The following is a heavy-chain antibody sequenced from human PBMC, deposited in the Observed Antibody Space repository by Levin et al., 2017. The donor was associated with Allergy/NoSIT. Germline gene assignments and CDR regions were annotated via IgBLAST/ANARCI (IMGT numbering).Heavy chain of an antibody. Sequence: GGSLRLSCAASGFTFSSYAMHWVRQAPGKGLEWVAVISYDGSNKYYADSVKGRFTISRDNSKNTLYLQMNSLRAEDTAVYYCARGTVDYGGLYYYYGMDVWGQGTTVTVSS. J-gene: IGHJ6*02. CDR3: ARGTVDYGGLYYYYGMDV. D-gene: IGHD4-23*01. CDR2: ISYDGSNK. V-gene: IGHV3-30-3*01. CDR1: GFTFSSYA.